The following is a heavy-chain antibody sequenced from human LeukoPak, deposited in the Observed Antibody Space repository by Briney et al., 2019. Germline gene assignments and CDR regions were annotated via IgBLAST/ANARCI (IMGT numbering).Heavy chain of an antibody. CDR3: TRAEYCGGDCYRDY. V-gene: IGHV4-4*07. Sequence: PSETLSLTCSDSGGSISSYYWSWVRQSAGKGLEWIGRVYTSGNANYNPSLKSRVTMSVGTSNNHFSLTLRSVTAADAAVYYCTRAEYCGGDCYRDYWGQGTLVIVPS. J-gene: IGHJ4*02. D-gene: IGHD2-21*01. CDR1: GGSISSYY. CDR2: VYTSGNA.